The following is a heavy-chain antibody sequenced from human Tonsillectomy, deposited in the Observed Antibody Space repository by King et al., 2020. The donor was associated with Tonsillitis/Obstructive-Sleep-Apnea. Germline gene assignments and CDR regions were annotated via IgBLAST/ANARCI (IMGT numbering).Heavy chain of an antibody. CDR3: ARDNWGGTDWYFDL. CDR1: GFSFSSYE. J-gene: IGHJ2*01. D-gene: IGHD7-27*01. CDR2: ISSSGNTI. Sequence: VQLVESGGGLVQPGGSLRLSCAASGFSFSSYEMNWVRQAPGKGLEWVSYISSSGNTIYYADSMKGRFTISRDSAKNSLFLQMNSLRAEDTAVYYLARDNWGGTDWYFDLWGRGTLVTVSS. V-gene: IGHV3-48*03.